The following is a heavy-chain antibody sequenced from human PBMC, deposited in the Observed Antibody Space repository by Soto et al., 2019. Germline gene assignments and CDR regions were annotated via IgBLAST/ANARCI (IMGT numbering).Heavy chain of an antibody. J-gene: IGHJ4*02. CDR1: GGSISSYY. V-gene: IGHV4-59*01. CDR2: IYYSGST. Sequence: QVQLQESGPGLVKPSETLSLTCTVSGGSISSYYWSWIRQPPGKGLEWIGYIYYSGSTNYNPSLKSRVTISVDTSKNQFSLKLSSVTAADTAVYYCARIYSSSWSYYFDYWGQGTLVTVSS. D-gene: IGHD6-13*01. CDR3: ARIYSSSWSYYFDY.